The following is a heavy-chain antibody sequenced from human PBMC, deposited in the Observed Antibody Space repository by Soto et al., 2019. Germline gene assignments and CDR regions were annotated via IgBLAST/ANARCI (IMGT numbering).Heavy chain of an antibody. Sequence: EVQLLESGGGLIQPGGSLRLSCAASGFTFSSYAMTWVRQAPGKGLEWVSASSGSGGTTFYADSVKGRFTISRDNSKNTLYLQMNSLRAEDTAVYYCARAGRGYYDILTGYYNWFDPWGQGTLVTVSS. CDR3: ARAGRGYYDILTGYYNWFDP. CDR2: SSGSGGTT. CDR1: GFTFSSYA. V-gene: IGHV3-23*01. J-gene: IGHJ5*02. D-gene: IGHD3-9*01.